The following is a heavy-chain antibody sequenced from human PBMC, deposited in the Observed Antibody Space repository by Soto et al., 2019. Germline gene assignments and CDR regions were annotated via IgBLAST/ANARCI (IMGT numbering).Heavy chain of an antibody. Sequence: EVQLVESGGGLVQPGGSLRLSCADSGFSFSSYWMHWVRQGPGKGLVWVSRINTDGSSTNYADSVKGRFTISRDNAKNTVYLQMNSLRVADTAVYFCARSPGVYYIDWGQGTMVNVSS. CDR2: INTDGSST. CDR3: ARSPGVYYID. V-gene: IGHV3-74*01. CDR1: GFSFSSYW. J-gene: IGHJ3*01. D-gene: IGHD2-8*01.